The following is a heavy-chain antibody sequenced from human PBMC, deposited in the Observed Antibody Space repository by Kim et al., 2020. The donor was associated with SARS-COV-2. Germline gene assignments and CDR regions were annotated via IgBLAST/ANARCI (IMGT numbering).Heavy chain of an antibody. CDR1: GGSFSGYY. Sequence: SETLSLTCAVYGGSFSGYYWSWIRQPPGKGLEWIGEINHSGSTNYNPSLKSRVTISVDTSKNQFSLKLSSVTAADTAVYYCARAESSSGWSGALGGMDVWGQGTTVTVSS. V-gene: IGHV4-34*01. CDR2: INHSGST. J-gene: IGHJ6*02. D-gene: IGHD6-19*01. CDR3: ARAESSSGWSGALGGMDV.